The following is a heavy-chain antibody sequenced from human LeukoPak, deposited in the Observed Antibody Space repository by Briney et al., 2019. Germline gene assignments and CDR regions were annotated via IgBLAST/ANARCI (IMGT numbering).Heavy chain of an antibody. D-gene: IGHD3-9*01. CDR2: IHRDGRT. V-gene: IGHV4-4*02. Sequence: SETLSLTCAVSGVSISSSEWWIWVRQPPGQRLEWIGEIHRDGRTRYNPSLKSRVTMSIDYSKNQFSQKVSSVTAADTAIYYCGKTDIYFNPIDYWGPGSLVTVSS. J-gene: IGHJ4*02. CDR3: GKTDIYFNPIDY. CDR1: GVSISSSEW.